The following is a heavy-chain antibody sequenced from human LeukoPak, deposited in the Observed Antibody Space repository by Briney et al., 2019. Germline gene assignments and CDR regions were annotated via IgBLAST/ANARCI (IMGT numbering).Heavy chain of an antibody. CDR1: GGSFSGYY. CDR2: INHSGST. CDR3: ARGARYYYDSSGYYYGSDDAFDI. J-gene: IGHJ3*02. V-gene: IGHV4-34*01. Sequence: SETLSLTCAVYGGSFSGYYWSWIRQPPGKGLEWIGEINHSGSTNYNPSLKSRVTISVDTSQNQFSLKLSSVTAADTAVYYCARGARYYYDSSGYYYGSDDAFDIWGQGTMVTVSS. D-gene: IGHD3-22*01.